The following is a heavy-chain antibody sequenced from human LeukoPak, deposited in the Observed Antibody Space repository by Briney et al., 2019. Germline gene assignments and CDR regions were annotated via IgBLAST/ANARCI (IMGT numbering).Heavy chain of an antibody. CDR1: GYTFTDHW. V-gene: IGHV5-51*01. Sequence: KGGESLKISCKASGYTFTDHWIGWVRQMPGKGLEWMGIIYPGDSDTRYSPSFQGQVTISADKSISTAYLQWRNLQAPGTAMYYCARGDNSGWYFFDYWVREPWSPSPQ. CDR3: ARGDNSGWYFFDY. D-gene: IGHD6-19*01. J-gene: IGHJ4*02. CDR2: IYPGDSDT.